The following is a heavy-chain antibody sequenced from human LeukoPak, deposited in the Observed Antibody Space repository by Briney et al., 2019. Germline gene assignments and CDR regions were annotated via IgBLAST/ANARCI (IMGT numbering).Heavy chain of an antibody. V-gene: IGHV3-30-3*01. CDR1: GFTFSSYA. D-gene: IGHD4-17*01. CDR2: ISYDGSNK. Sequence: GGSLRLSCAASGFTFSSYAMHWVRQAPGKGLEWVAVISYDGSNKYYADSVKGRFTISRDNSKNTLYLQMNSLRAEDTAVYYCARALLRKYNWFDPWGQGTLVTVSS. J-gene: IGHJ5*02. CDR3: ARALLRKYNWFDP.